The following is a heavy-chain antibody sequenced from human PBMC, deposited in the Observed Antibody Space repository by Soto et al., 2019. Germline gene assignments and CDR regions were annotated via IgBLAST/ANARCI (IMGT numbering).Heavy chain of an antibody. J-gene: IGHJ5*02. CDR1: GFTFSSYW. CDR3: ARDRGSGSNPEHPRSPYNWFDP. CDR2: INSDGSST. Sequence: GGSLRLSCAASGFTFSSYWMHWVRQAPGKGLVWVSRINSDGSSTSYADSVKGRFTISRDNAKNTLYLQMNSLRAEDTAVYYCARDRGSGSNPEHPRSPYNWFDPWGQGTLVTVSS. D-gene: IGHD1-26*01. V-gene: IGHV3-74*01.